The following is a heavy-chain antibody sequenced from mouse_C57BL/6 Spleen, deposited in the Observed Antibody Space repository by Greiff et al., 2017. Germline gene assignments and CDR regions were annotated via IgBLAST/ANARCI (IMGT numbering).Heavy chain of an antibody. J-gene: IGHJ4*01. V-gene: IGHV1-22*01. D-gene: IGHD2-1*01. CDR3: TGGGHYTGALDY. CDR2: INPNNGGT. Sequence: EVQLQQSGPELVKPGASVKMSCKASGYTFTDYNMHWVKQSHGKSLEWIGYINPNNGGTSYNEKFKGKATLTVNKSSSTAYMQLRSLTSEDSAVYCCTGGGHYTGALDYWGQGTSVTVSS. CDR1: GYTFTDYN.